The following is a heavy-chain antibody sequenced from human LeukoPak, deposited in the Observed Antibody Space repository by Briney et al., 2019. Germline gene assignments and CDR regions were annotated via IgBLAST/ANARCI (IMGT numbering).Heavy chain of an antibody. CDR3: ARGRFLEWLFDF. D-gene: IGHD3-3*01. CDR2: IYYSGST. V-gene: IGHV4-39*07. J-gene: IGHJ4*02. CDR1: GGSISSSSHY. Sequence: SETLSLTCTVSGGSISSSSHYWAWIRQSPGTGLEWIGSIYYSGSTYYNPSLKSRVTMSGDTSKNQFSLKLSSVAAADTAVYYCARGRFLEWLFDFWGQGTLVTVSS.